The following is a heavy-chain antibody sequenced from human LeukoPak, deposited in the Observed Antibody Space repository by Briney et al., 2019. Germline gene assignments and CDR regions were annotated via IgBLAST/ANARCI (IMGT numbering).Heavy chain of an antibody. CDR3: ARAGSRATNDAFDI. D-gene: IGHD1-26*01. J-gene: IGHJ3*02. Sequence: KPSETLSLTCAVSVGSVSSGGYSWSWIRQPPGKGLGWIGYIYHSGSTYYNPSLKSRVTISVDRSKNQFSLKLSSVTAADTAVYYCARAGSRATNDAFDIWGQGTMVTVSS. V-gene: IGHV4-30-2*01. CDR1: VGSVSSGGYS. CDR2: IYHSGST.